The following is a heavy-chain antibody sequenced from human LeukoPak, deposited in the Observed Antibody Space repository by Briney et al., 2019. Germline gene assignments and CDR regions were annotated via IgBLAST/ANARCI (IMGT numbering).Heavy chain of an antibody. CDR1: GFTFSSYG. CDR2: ISTSGGTT. Sequence: GGTLRLSCAASGFTFSSYGMSWVRQAPGKGLEWVSAISTSGGTTHYADSVKGRFTISRDNSKNTLYLQMNSLRLEDTAVYYCAKGGSGSYYEFDYWGQGTLVTVSS. V-gene: IGHV3-23*01. D-gene: IGHD3-10*01. CDR3: AKGGSGSYYEFDY. J-gene: IGHJ4*02.